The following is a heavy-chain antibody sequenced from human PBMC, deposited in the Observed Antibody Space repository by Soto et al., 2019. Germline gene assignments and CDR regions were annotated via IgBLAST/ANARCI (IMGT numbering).Heavy chain of an antibody. D-gene: IGHD2-8*01. CDR2: INNDGSYK. J-gene: IGHJ4*02. CDR1: GFTFSPYW. Sequence: EVQLVESGGDLVQPGGSLRLSCVASGFTFSPYWMSWVRQPQGRGLQWVATINNDGSYKYYADSVEGRFTISRDNARDSLYLQLTSRRAEDTAIYSCARVSNQDYLGQGTLVAGSS. CDR3: ARVSNQDY. V-gene: IGHV3-7*03.